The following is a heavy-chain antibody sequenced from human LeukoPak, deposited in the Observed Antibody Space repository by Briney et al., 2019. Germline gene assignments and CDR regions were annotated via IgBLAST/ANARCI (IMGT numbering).Heavy chain of an antibody. CDR1: GYTFTSYG. D-gene: IGHD6-13*01. CDR2: ISVYNGNT. V-gene: IGHV1-18*01. Sequence: ASVKVSCKASGYTFTSYGISWVRQAPGQGLEWMGWISVYNGNTNYAQKLQGRVTMTTDTSTGTAYMELRSLRSDDTAVYYCARYRQQLEGVGYYYYMDVWGKGTTVTVSS. CDR3: ARYRQQLEGVGYYYYMDV. J-gene: IGHJ6*03.